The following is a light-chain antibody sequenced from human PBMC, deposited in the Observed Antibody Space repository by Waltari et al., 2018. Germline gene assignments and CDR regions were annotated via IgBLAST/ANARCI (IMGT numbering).Light chain of an antibody. CDR1: ESLLFSNGKTY. J-gene: IGKJ4*01. Sequence: DIVMTQTPLSLSVTPGQPASISCKSSESLLFSNGKTYMYWFLQRPGQSPQLLIYEVSSRLSGVPDRFSGSGSGTDFTLTISSLQPEDFATYYCQQFNSYPLTFGGGTKVEIK. CDR3: QQFNSYPLT. V-gene: IGKV2-29*02. CDR2: EVS.